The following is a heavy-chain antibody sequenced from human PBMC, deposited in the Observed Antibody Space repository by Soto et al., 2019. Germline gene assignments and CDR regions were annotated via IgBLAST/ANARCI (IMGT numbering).Heavy chain of an antibody. CDR2: ISHTGTT. Sequence: ETLSLTWLLAGFPMSSPYSGGWIRQPPVKGLEWIGSISHTGTTSYSPSLTSRVSISVDTSKNQVSLKLTSVTAADTAVYFCARVTMVIRDSDHFGVDVWGHGTTVTVSS. J-gene: IGHJ6*02. CDR1: GFPMSSPYS. V-gene: IGHV4-38-2*02. D-gene: IGHD2-21*01. CDR3: ARVTMVIRDSDHFGVDV.